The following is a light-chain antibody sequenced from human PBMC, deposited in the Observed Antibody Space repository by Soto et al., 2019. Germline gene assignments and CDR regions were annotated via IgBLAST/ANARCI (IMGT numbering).Light chain of an antibody. V-gene: IGLV2-18*02. Sequence: QSALTQPPSVSGSPGQSVTISCTGTSSDVGSNNLVSWYQQPPGTVPKVMIYEVTNRPSGVPDRFSGSKSGNTASLTISGLQTEDEADYYCCSFTSGNTYVFGTGTKVNVL. CDR3: CSFTSGNTYV. CDR2: EVT. J-gene: IGLJ1*01. CDR1: SSDVGSNNL.